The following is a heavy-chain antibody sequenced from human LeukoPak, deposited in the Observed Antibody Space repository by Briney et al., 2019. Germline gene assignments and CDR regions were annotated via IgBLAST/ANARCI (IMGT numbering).Heavy chain of an antibody. Sequence: PGGSLRLSCAASGFIITNNYMNWVRQAPGKGLEWVSVIYGDDETNYADSVKGRFTISRDNRKNLLHLQMNSLRPDDSAVYYCVKDLGSAITSALALDVWGQGTTVTVSS. CDR2: IYGDDET. CDR1: GFIITNNY. CDR3: VKDLGSAITSALALDV. J-gene: IGHJ6*02. D-gene: IGHD2-15*01. V-gene: IGHV3-53*01.